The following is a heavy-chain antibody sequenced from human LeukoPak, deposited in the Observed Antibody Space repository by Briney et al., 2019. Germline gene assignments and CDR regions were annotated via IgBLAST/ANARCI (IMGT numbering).Heavy chain of an antibody. CDR1: GYTFTGYY. CDR3: ARIGPTRYLVWTYYFDY. V-gene: IGHV1-2*02. Sequence: ASVKVSCKASGYTFTGYYMHWVRQAPGQGLEWMGWINPNSGGTNYAQKLQGRVTMTTDTSTSTAYMELRSLRSDDTAVYYCARIGPTRYLVWTYYFDYWGQGTLVTVSS. CDR2: INPNSGGT. J-gene: IGHJ4*02. D-gene: IGHD3-3*01.